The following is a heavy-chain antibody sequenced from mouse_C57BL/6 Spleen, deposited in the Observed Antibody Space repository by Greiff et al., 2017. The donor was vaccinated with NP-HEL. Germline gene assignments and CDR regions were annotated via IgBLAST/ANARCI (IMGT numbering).Heavy chain of an antibody. CDR2: INPNNGGT. V-gene: IGHV1-22*01. Sequence: EVQLQQSGPELLKPGASVKMSCKASGYTFTDYNMHWVKQSHGKSLEWIGFINPNNGGTSYNQKFKGKATLTVNKSSSTAYMELRSLTSEDSAVYYCARLLRQAWFAYWGQGTLVTVSA. CDR1: GYTFTDYN. CDR3: ARLLRQAWFAY. D-gene: IGHD1-2*01. J-gene: IGHJ3*01.